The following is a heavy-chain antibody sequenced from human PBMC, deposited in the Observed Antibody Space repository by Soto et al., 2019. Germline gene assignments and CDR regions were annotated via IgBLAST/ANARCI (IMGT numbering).Heavy chain of an antibody. J-gene: IGHJ4*02. CDR1: GFTFRIYA. V-gene: IGHV3-23*01. Sequence: GGSLRLSCAASGFTFRIYAMSWVRQAPGKGLEWVSAISGSGGSTYYADPVKGRFTISRDNSKNTLFLQMHSLRAEDTAVYYCAKVGSGYALSGLYFDYWGQGTLVTVSS. CDR3: AKVGSGYALSGLYFDY. CDR2: ISGSGGST. D-gene: IGHD5-12*01.